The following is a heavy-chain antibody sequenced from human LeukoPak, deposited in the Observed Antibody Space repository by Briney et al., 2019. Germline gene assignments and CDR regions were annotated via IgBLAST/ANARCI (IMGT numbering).Heavy chain of an antibody. J-gene: IGHJ6*02. D-gene: IGHD3-22*01. V-gene: IGHV4-59*01. Sequence: PSETLSLTCTVSGGSISSYYWSWIRQPPGKGLEWIGYIYYSGSTNYNPSLKSRVTISVDTSKNQFSLKLSSVTAADTAVYYCARDQYYYDSSGYYYYYYGMDVWGLGTTVAVSS. CDR2: IYYSGST. CDR3: ARDQYYYDSSGYYYYYYGMDV. CDR1: GGSISSYY.